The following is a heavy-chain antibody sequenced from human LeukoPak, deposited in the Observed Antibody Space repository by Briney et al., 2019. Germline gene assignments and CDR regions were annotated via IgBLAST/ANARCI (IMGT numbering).Heavy chain of an antibody. CDR2: VGTAGDT. J-gene: IGHJ4*02. CDR1: GFTSSSYD. Sequence: GASLRHPCAASGFTSSSYDMHWARQPTGKGLEWVSAVGTAGDTYYADSVKGRSTISRENAKNSLFLQVTSLRVGDTAVYYCTSAVRATHLGFDYWGQGTLVTVSS. CDR3: TSAVRATHLGFDY. V-gene: IGHV3-13*01.